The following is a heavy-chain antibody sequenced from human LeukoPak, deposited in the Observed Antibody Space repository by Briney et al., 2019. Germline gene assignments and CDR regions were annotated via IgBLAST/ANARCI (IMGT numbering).Heavy chain of an antibody. CDR2: IIPIFGTA. D-gene: IGHD3-10*01. Sequence: EASVKVSCKASGGTFSSYAISWVRQAPGQGLEWMRGIIPIFGTANYAQKFQGRVTITADESTSTAYMELNSLRSEDTAVYYCARDWPPMLRGVTPGIDEFDIWGQGTMVTVSS. CDR3: ARDWPPMLRGVTPGIDEFDI. J-gene: IGHJ3*02. CDR1: GGTFSSYA. V-gene: IGHV1-69*13.